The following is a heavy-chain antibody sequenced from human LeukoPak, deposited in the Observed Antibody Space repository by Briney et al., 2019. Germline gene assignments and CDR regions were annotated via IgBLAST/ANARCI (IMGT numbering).Heavy chain of an antibody. CDR1: GFTFNSYA. CDR3: AKATGTLGN. D-gene: IGHD1-1*01. J-gene: IGHJ4*02. V-gene: IGHV3-23*01. CDR2: ISNSDGNT. Sequence: PGGSLRLSCAASGFTFNSYAMSWVRQAPGKGLEWVSAISNSDGNTYYADSVKGRFTISRDNSKNTLYLQMNSLTAEDTAIYYCAKATGTLGNWGQGTLVTVSS.